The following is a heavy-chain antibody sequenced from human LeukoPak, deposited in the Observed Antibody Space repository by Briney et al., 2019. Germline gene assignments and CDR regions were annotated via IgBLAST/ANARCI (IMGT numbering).Heavy chain of an antibody. D-gene: IGHD2-15*01. CDR1: GFTFSSYG. J-gene: IGHJ4*02. CDR2: ISYDGSNK. V-gene: IGHV3-30*18. Sequence: GGSLRLSCAASGFTFSSYGMHWVRQAPGKGLEWVAVISYDGSNKYYADSVMGRFTISRDNSKNTLYLQMNSLRAEDTAVYYCAKVASGGSCYDYWGQGTLVTVSS. CDR3: AKVASGGSCYDY.